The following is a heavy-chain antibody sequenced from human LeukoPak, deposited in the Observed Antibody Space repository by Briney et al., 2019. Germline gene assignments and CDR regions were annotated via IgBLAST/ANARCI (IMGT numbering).Heavy chain of an antibody. D-gene: IGHD3-3*01. J-gene: IGHJ4*02. CDR1: GFTFSSYG. CDR2: IWYDGSNK. V-gene: IGHV3-33*06. CDR3: AKAIGYDFWSGLDY. Sequence: GRSLRLSCAASGFTFSSYGMHWVRQAPGKGPEWVAVIWYDGSNKYYADSVKGRFTISRDNSKNTLYLQMNSLRAEDTAVYYCAKAIGYDFWSGLDYWGQGTLVTVSS.